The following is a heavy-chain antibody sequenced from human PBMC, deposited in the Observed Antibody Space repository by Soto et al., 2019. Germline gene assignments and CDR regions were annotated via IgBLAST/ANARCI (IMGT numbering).Heavy chain of an antibody. V-gene: IGHV3-33*01. J-gene: IGHJ6*02. CDR1: GFTFSSYG. CDR3: ASNAVGHDSSSWYGDYYYGMDV. D-gene: IGHD6-13*01. Sequence: GGSLRLSCAASGFTFSSYGMHWVRQAPGKGLEWVAVIWYDGSNKYYADSVKGRFTISRDNSKNTLYLQMNSLRAEDTAVYYCASNAVGHDSSSWYGDYYYGMDVWGQGTTVTVSS. CDR2: IWYDGSNK.